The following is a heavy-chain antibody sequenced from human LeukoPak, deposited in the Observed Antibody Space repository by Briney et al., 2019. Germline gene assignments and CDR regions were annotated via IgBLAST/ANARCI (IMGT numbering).Heavy chain of an antibody. V-gene: IGHV3-30-3*01. Sequence: GGSLRLSCAASGFTFSNCAMHWVRQAPGKGLEWVAVISYDGSNKYYADSVKGRLTISRDNSKNTLYLQMNSLRAEDTAVYYCASRLPDTAMVHWGQGTLITVSS. CDR3: ASRLPDTAMVH. J-gene: IGHJ4*02. CDR2: ISYDGSNK. D-gene: IGHD5-18*01. CDR1: GFTFSNCA.